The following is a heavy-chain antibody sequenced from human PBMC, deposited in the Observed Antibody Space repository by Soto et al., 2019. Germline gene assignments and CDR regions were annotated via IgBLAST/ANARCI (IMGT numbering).Heavy chain of an antibody. V-gene: IGHV3-30*18. CDR1: GFTFSSYG. D-gene: IGHD4-17*01. CDR3: AKAPTVTTDYFDY. Sequence: PVGSLRLSCAASGFTFSSYGMHWVRQAPGKGLEWVAVISYDGSNKYYADSVKGRFTISRDNSKNTLYLQMNSLRAEDTAVYYCAKAPTVTTDYFDYWGQGTLVTV. J-gene: IGHJ4*02. CDR2: ISYDGSNK.